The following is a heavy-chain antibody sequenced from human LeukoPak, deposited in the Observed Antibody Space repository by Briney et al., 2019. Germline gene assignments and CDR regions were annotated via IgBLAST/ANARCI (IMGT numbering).Heavy chain of an antibody. J-gene: IGHJ3*02. CDR2: ISGSGGST. CDR3: AKDSGSGWFGELASALDI. V-gene: IGHV3-23*01. CDR1: GFTFSSYG. D-gene: IGHD3-10*01. Sequence: GGTLRLSCAASGFTFSSYGMSWVRQAPGKGLEWVSAISGSGGSTYYADSVKGRFTISRDNSKNTLYLQMNSLRAEDTAVYYCAKDSGSGWFGELASALDIWGQGTMVTVSS.